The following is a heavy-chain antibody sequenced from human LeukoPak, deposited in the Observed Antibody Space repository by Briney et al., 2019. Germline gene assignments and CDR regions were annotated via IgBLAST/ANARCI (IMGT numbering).Heavy chain of an antibody. J-gene: IGHJ3*02. CDR1: GGSISSYY. D-gene: IGHD1-14*01. V-gene: IGHV4-59*01. CDR2: IYYSGST. CDR3: ARTTTSRAFDI. Sequence: KPSETLSLTCTVSGGSISSYYWSWIRQPPGKGLEWIGYIYYSGSTNYNPSLKSRVTISVDTSKNQFSLKLSSVTAADTVVYYCARTTTSRAFDIWGQGTMVTVSS.